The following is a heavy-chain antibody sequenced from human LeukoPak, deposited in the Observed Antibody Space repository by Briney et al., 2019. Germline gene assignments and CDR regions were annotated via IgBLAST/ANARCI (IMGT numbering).Heavy chain of an antibody. J-gene: IGHJ4*02. CDR3: ARVDTTMAYFDY. V-gene: IGHV4-61*02. D-gene: IGHD5-18*01. Sequence: SETLSLTCTVSGGSISSGSYYWSWIRRPAGKVLEWIGRIYTSGSTNYNPSLKGRVTISVDTSKNQFSLKLSSVTAADTAVYYCARVDTTMAYFDYWGQGTLVTVSS. CDR2: IYTSGST. CDR1: GGSISSGSYY.